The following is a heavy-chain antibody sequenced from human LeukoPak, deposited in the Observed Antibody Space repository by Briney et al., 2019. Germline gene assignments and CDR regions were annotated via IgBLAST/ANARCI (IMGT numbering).Heavy chain of an antibody. CDR3: ARGTRRWLQLQCWYFDL. CDR2: ISGSGGST. Sequence: GGSLRLSCAASGFTFSSYAMSWVRQAPGKGLEWVSAISGSGGSTYYADSVKGRFTISRDNSKNTLYLQMNSLRAEDTAVYYCARGTRRWLQLQCWYFDLWGRGTLVTVSS. CDR1: GFTFSSYA. D-gene: IGHD5-24*01. V-gene: IGHV3-23*01. J-gene: IGHJ2*01.